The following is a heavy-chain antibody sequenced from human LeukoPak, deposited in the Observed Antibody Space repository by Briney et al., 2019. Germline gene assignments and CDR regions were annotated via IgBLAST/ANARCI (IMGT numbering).Heavy chain of an antibody. CDR3: AKGRGVATIVVLNPPVY. CDR2: IIPIFGTA. D-gene: IGHD5-12*01. V-gene: IGHV1-69*13. J-gene: IGHJ4*02. Sequence: TSVKVSCKASGGTFSSYAISWVRQAPGQGLEWMGGIIPIFGTANYAQKFQGRVTITADESTSTAYMELSSLRSEDTAVYYCAKGRGVATIVVLNPPVYWGQGTLVTVSS. CDR1: GGTFSSYA.